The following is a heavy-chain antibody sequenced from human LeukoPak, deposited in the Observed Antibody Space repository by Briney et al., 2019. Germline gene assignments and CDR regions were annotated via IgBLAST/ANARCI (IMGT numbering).Heavy chain of an antibody. CDR2: ISPTSGGT. CDR1: GYTFTGYY. V-gene: IGHV1-2*02. J-gene: IGHJ6*03. D-gene: IGHD3-10*01. Sequence: GASVKVSCTSSGYTFTGYYMHWVRQAPGQGLEWMGWISPTSGGTNYAQKFQGRVTMTRDTSISTAYMELSRLRSDDTAVYYCAREAYASGSFRTDYYYMDVWGKGTTVTISS. CDR3: AREAYASGSFRTDYYYMDV.